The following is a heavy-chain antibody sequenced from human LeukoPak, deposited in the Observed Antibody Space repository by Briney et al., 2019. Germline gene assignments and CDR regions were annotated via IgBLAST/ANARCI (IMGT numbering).Heavy chain of an antibody. CDR1: GSPFTSYW. Sequence: GGSLEISCQGSGSPFTSYWIGGVRQLPGKGLGWMGIIYPGDSDTRYSPSFQGQVTISADKSISTAYLQWSSLKASDTAMYYCARQRYSYGYGFDYWGQGTLVTVSS. V-gene: IGHV5-51*01. CDR2: IYPGDSDT. CDR3: ARQRYSYGYGFDY. J-gene: IGHJ4*02. D-gene: IGHD5-18*01.